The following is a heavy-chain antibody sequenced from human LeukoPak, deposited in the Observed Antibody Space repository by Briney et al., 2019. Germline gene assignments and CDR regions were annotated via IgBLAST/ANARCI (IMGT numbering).Heavy chain of an antibody. CDR3: AKGGSSGYYFNWFDP. V-gene: IGHV3-23*01. CDR1: GFTFSSYA. CDR2: ISGSGGST. J-gene: IGHJ5*02. D-gene: IGHD3-22*01. Sequence: GSLRLSCSASGFTFSSYAMSWVRQAPGKGLEWVSAISGSGGSTYYADSVKGRFTISRDNSKNTLYLQMNSLRAEDTAVYYCAKGGSSGYYFNWFDPWGQGTLVTVSS.